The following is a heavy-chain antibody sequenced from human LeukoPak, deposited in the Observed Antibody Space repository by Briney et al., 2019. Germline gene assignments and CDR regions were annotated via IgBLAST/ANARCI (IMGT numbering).Heavy chain of an antibody. CDR1: GFTFSSYA. V-gene: IGHV3-23*01. Sequence: GGSLRLSCGASGFTFSSYAMNWVRQAPGKGLEWVSGISGSGGNTYYADSVKGRFTISRDNAKNSLYLQMNSLRAEDTAVYYCARARASYNPFDYWGQGTLVTVPS. D-gene: IGHD5-24*01. J-gene: IGHJ4*02. CDR2: ISGSGGNT. CDR3: ARARASYNPFDY.